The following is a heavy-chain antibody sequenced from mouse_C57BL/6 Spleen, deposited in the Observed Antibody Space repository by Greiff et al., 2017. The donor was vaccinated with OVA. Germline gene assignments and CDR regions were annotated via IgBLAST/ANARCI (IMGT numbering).Heavy chain of an antibody. Sequence: EVKVVESEGGLVQPGSSMKLSCTASGFTFSDYYMAWVRQVPEKGLEWVANINYDGSSTYYLDSLKSRFIISRDNAKNILYLQMSSLKSEDTATYYCARASYGSSPLDYWGQGTTLTVSS. CDR1: GFTFSDYY. J-gene: IGHJ2*01. CDR2: INYDGSST. V-gene: IGHV5-16*01. CDR3: ARASYGSSPLDY. D-gene: IGHD1-1*01.